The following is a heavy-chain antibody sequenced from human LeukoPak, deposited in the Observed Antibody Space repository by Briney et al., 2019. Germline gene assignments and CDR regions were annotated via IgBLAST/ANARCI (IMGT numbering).Heavy chain of an antibody. CDR2: INPSGGST. J-gene: IGHJ4*02. V-gene: IGHV1-46*01. CDR3: ARDNLYDFWSGYYGEGSDY. Sequence: ASVKVSCKASGYTFTSYYMHWVRQAPGQGLEWMGIINPSGGSTSYAQKFQGRVTMTRDTSTSTAYMELSSLRSEDTAVYYCARDNLYDFWSGYYGEGSDYWGQGTLVTVSS. D-gene: IGHD3-3*01. CDR1: GYTFTSYY.